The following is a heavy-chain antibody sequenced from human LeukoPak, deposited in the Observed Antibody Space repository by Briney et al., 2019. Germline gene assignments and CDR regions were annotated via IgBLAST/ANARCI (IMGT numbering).Heavy chain of an antibody. CDR2: IYYSGST. Sequence: SETLSLTCTVSGASISFYYWSWIRQPPGKGLEWIGYIYYSGSTNYNPSLKSRVTMSIDTSKNHFSLNLNSVTAADTAIYYCALDSSGWSDDSFDIWGQGTMVSVSS. CDR1: GASISFYY. J-gene: IGHJ3*02. D-gene: IGHD6-13*01. CDR3: ALDSSGWSDDSFDI. V-gene: IGHV4-59*01.